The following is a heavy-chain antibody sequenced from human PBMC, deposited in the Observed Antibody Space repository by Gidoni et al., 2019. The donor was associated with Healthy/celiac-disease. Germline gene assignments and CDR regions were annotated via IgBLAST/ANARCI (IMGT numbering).Heavy chain of an antibody. V-gene: IGHV3-9*01. CDR2: IRCNSGSI. CDR3: AKGTQGVTTPPFDY. D-gene: IGHD4-17*01. J-gene: IGHJ4*02. CDR1: GFTFDDYA. Sequence: EVQLVESGGGLVQPGRSLRRSCAASGFTFDDYAMHWVRQAPGKGLVWVSGIRCNSGSIGYADSVKGRFTISRDNAKNSLYLQMNSLRAEYTALYYCAKGTQGVTTPPFDYWGQGTLVTVSS.